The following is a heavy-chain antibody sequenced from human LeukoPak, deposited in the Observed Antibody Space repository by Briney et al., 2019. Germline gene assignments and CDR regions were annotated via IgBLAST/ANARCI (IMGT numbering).Heavy chain of an antibody. CDR2: TKQDETEK. V-gene: IGHV3-7*04. D-gene: IGHD3-22*01. J-gene: IGHJ4*02. Sequence: PGGSLRLSCAASGFTFTNYWMSWVRQALGKGLEWVANTKQDETEKHYADSVKGRFTISRDNAQNSLYLQMNSLRAEDTAVYFCARNRQWLLADYWGQGTVVTVSS. CDR3: ARNRQWLLADY. CDR1: GFTFTNYW.